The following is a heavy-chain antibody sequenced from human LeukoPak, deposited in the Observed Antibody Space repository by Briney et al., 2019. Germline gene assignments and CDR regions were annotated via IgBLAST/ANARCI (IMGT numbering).Heavy chain of an antibody. D-gene: IGHD3-10*01. CDR2: ISAYNGIT. J-gene: IGHJ4*02. CDR1: GYTFKSYG. V-gene: IGHV1-18*01. Sequence: ASVKVSCKASGYTFKSYGLSWVRQAPGQGLEWMGWISAYNGITHYAQNLQGRVTMTTDTSTSTAYMELRGLRSDDTAVFYCARDREYYYGSEDSLPFDYWGQGTLVTVSS. CDR3: ARDREYYYGSEDSLPFDY.